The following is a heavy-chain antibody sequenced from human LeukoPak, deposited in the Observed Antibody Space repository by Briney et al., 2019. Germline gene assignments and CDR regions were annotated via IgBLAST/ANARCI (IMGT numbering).Heavy chain of an antibody. CDR2: ISSSGSTI. V-gene: IGHV3-48*03. CDR3: AKDGSPNYVFWSGYFDY. Sequence: GGSLRLSCAASGFTFSSYEMNWVRQAPGKGLEWVSYISSSGSTIYYADSVKGRFTISRDNAKNSLYLQMNSLRAEDTAVYYCAKDGSPNYVFWSGYFDYWGQGTLVTVSS. CDR1: GFTFSSYE. J-gene: IGHJ4*02. D-gene: IGHD3-3*01.